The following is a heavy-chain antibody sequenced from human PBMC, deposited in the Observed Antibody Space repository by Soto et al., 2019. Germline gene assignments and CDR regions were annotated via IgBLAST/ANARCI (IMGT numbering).Heavy chain of an antibody. D-gene: IGHD4-4*01. CDR3: AVGGNYLSMDV. V-gene: IGHV1-46*01. Sequence: QVQLVQSGAEVKKPGASVKVSCKASGYTFTSYYMHWVRLAPGQGLEWMGIINPDGGGTSYAQQFQGRVIRTRDTSTSTVYMEMSSLRSEDTAVDYCAVGGNYLSMDVWGQGTTVTVSS. CDR2: INPDGGGT. CDR1: GYTFTSYY. J-gene: IGHJ6*02.